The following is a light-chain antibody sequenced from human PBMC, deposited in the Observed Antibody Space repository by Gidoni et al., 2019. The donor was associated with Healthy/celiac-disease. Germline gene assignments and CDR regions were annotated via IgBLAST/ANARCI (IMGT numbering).Light chain of an antibody. Sequence: QSALTQPASGSGSPGQSITLPCTGTSSDVGGYNYVSWYQQHPGKAPKLMIYDVSNRPSGVSNRFSGSKSGNTASLTISGLQAEDEADYYCSSYTGSSTPVVFGGGTKLTVL. CDR2: DVS. J-gene: IGLJ2*01. CDR3: SSYTGSSTPVV. CDR1: SSDVGGYNY. V-gene: IGLV2-14*03.